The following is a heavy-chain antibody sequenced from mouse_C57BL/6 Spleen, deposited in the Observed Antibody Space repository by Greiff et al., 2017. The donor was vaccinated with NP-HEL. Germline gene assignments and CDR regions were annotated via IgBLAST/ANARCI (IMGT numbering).Heavy chain of an antibody. CDR3: AIDYCGSSYDYAMDY. D-gene: IGHD1-1*01. Sequence: QVQLQQSGPELVKPGASVKISCKASGYAFSSSWMNWVKQRPGKGLEWIGRIYPGDGDTNYNGKFKGKATLTADKSSSTAYMQLSNLTSEDSAVYFCAIDYCGSSYDYAMDYWGQGTSVTVSS. V-gene: IGHV1-82*01. CDR1: GYAFSSSW. CDR2: IYPGDGDT. J-gene: IGHJ4*01.